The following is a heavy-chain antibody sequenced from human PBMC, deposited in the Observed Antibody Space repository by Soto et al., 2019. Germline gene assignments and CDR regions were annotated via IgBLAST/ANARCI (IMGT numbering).Heavy chain of an antibody. V-gene: IGHV4-61*01. CDR1: GGSVSSGSYY. CDR2: IYYSGST. Sequence: SETLSLTCTVSGGSVSSGSYYWNWIRQPPGKGLEWIGYIYYSGSTNYNPSLKSRVTISVDTSKNQFSLKLSSVTAADTAVYYCARERIAVAGTRDYYYYYGMDVWGQGTTVTVSS. CDR3: ARERIAVAGTRDYYYYYGMDV. J-gene: IGHJ6*02. D-gene: IGHD6-19*01.